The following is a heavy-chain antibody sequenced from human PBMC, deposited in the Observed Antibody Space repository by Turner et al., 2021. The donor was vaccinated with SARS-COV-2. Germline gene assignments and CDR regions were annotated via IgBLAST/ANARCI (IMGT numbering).Heavy chain of an antibody. J-gene: IGHJ4*02. D-gene: IGHD5-12*01. CDR1: GSTFSNYD. V-gene: IGHV3-23*01. CDR3: AKDEGVFTGYGNFDY. CDR2: INTRGDST. Sequence: EVQLLESGGGLVQPVESRRLSWAASGSTFSNYDLSWLRQAPGKGREWVSSINTRGDSTFFADSVKGRVTISRDNSKKTLFLKMTSLRAEDTAVYYCAKDEGVFTGYGNFDYWGQGTLVTVSS.